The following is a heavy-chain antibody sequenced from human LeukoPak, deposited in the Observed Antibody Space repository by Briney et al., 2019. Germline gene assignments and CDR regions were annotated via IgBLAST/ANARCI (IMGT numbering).Heavy chain of an antibody. Sequence: ASVKVSCKASGYTFTDHYIHWVRQAPGQGLEWMGWMNPNSGGTKYAQKFQGRVTMTRDTSISTAYTELSSLRSDDTAVYYCASWTADYYMDVWGKGTTVTVSS. CDR2: MNPNSGGT. V-gene: IGHV1-2*02. J-gene: IGHJ6*03. CDR1: GYTFTDHY. D-gene: IGHD1-1*01. CDR3: ASWTADYYMDV.